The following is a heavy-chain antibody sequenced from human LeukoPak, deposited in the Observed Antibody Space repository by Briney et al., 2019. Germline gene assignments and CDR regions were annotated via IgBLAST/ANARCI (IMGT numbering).Heavy chain of an antibody. CDR3: ARNNGMDV. V-gene: IGHV3-7*03. J-gene: IGHJ6*02. CDR1: GFTFSSYW. Sequence: GGSLGLSCAASGFTFSSYWMTWVRQAPGRGPEWVANVNRDGSETYYLDSVKGRFTISKDNAKNSLYLQMNSLRAEDTALYHCARNNGMDVWGQGTTVIVSS. CDR2: VNRDGSET.